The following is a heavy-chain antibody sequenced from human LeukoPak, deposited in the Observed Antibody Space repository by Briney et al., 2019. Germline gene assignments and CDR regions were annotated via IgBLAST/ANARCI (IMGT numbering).Heavy chain of an antibody. D-gene: IGHD2-15*01. V-gene: IGHV1-18*01. CDR1: GYTFNSFG. CDR2: ISAYNGNT. CDR3: ARDTVMMVGSYYYGKDV. Sequence: ASVKVSCKASGYTFNSFGISWVRQAPGQGLEWMGWISAYNGNTHHPEKFQGRPTMTTDTPTSTAYMELRSLRSDDTAIYYCARDTVMMVGSYYYGKDVWGQGTTVTVSS. J-gene: IGHJ6*02.